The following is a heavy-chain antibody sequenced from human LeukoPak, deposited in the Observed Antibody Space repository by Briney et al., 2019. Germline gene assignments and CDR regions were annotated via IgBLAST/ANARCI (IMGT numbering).Heavy chain of an antibody. D-gene: IGHD3-9*01. CDR1: GYSFTSYW. CDR3: ARLPSDDTGYGMDV. V-gene: IGHV5-51*01. J-gene: IGHJ6*02. CDR2: IYPGDSDT. Sequence: GGSLQISCQGSGYSFTSYWIGGVRQVPGKGLEWMGIIYPGDSDTRYSPSFQGQVTISADKSISTAYLQWSSLKASDTAMYYCARLPSDDTGYGMDVWGQGTTVTVSS.